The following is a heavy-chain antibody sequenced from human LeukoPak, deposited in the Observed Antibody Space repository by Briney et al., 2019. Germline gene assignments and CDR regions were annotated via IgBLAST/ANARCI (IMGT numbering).Heavy chain of an antibody. CDR3: AKALLVAGTKGYYYMDV. J-gene: IGHJ6*03. V-gene: IGHV3-23*01. D-gene: IGHD6-19*01. CDR2: IRGSGETT. CDR1: GFPFSAYA. Sequence: GGSLRLSCVASGFPFSAYAMSWVRQAPGKGLEWVSGIRGSGETTYYADSVKGRFTISRDNSKNTLYLQMNSLRAEDTAVYYCAKALLVAGTKGYYYMDVWGKGTTVTVSS.